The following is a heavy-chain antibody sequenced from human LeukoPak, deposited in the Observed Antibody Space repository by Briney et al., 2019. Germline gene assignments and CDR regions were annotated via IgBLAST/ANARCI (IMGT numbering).Heavy chain of an antibody. CDR1: GFSLSTSGLC. J-gene: IGHJ6*03. D-gene: IGHD3-3*01. CDR2: IAWDDDK. Sequence: SGPTLMNPTQTLTLTCTFSGFSLSTSGLCVSWIRQPPGKALEWLARIAWDDDKYYSPSLKTRLTISKDTSKNQVVLTMTNMDPVDTATYYCARARTGYYDLWSGPDHYYYYYMDVWGKGTTVTVSS. CDR3: ARARTGYYDLWSGPDHYYYYYMDV. V-gene: IGHV2-70*11.